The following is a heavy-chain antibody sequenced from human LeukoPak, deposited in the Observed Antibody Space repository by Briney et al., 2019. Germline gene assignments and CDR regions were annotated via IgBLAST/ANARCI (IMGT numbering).Heavy chain of an antibody. CDR3: ARYNSLNAFDI. CDR1: GGSISSGGYY. Sequence: PSQTLSLTCTVSGGSISSGGYYWSWIRQHPGKGLEWIGYIYDSGSTYYNPSLKSRVTISVDTSKNQFSLKLSSVTAADTAVYYCARYNSLNAFDIWGQGTTVTVSS. CDR2: IYDSGST. D-gene: IGHD1-14*01. J-gene: IGHJ3*02. V-gene: IGHV4-31*03.